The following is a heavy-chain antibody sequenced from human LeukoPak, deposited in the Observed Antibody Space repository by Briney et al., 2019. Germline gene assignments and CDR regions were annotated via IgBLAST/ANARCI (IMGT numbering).Heavy chain of an antibody. V-gene: IGHV3-7*01. CDR2: IKHDESQK. J-gene: IGHJ3*02. Sequence: GGSLRLSCAASGFTFSNYWMNWVRQAPGKGLEWXXXIKHDESQKFYVDSVKGRFTISRDNAKNSLYLQMNSLRADDTAVYYCARVPARYCSSSSCYSDIWGQGTMVTVSS. CDR3: ARVPARYCSSSSCYSDI. D-gene: IGHD2-2*01. CDR1: GFTFSNYW.